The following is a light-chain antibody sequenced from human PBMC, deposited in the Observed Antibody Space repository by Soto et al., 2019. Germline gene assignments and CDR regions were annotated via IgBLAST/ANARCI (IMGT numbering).Light chain of an antibody. J-gene: IGKJ2*01. Sequence: DIQVTQSPSTLSASVGDRVIIACGASQTADKWVAWYQQKPGKAPNVLIYDASRLESGVPSRFSGSGSGTLFTLTISNLQPDDFATYYCQQYNDYPYTFGQGTKVEI. CDR2: DAS. CDR3: QQYNDYPYT. V-gene: IGKV1-5*01. CDR1: QTADKW.